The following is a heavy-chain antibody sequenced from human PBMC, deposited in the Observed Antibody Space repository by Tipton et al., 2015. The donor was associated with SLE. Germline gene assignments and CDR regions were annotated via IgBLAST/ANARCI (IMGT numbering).Heavy chain of an antibody. V-gene: IGHV4-4*07. D-gene: IGHD1-26*01. Sequence: TLSLTCTVSGGSISTYYWSWIRQPAGKGLEWIGRIYTSGSTNYNPSLKSRVTMSVDTSKNQFSLKLSSVTAADTAVYYCARGSGGSSRDYYYYYMDVWGKGTTVTVSS. J-gene: IGHJ6*03. CDR1: GGSISTYY. CDR3: ARGSGGSSRDYYYYYMDV. CDR2: IYTSGST.